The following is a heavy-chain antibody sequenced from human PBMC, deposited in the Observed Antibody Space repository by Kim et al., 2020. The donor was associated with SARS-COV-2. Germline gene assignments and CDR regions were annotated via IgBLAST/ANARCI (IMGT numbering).Heavy chain of an antibody. Sequence: GESLKISCKGSGYSFTSYWISWVRQMPGKGLEWMGRIDPSDSYTNYSPSFQGHVTISADKSISTAYLQWSSLKASDTAMYYCALTVVVAATLDYWGQGTLVTVSS. V-gene: IGHV5-10-1*01. D-gene: IGHD2-15*01. J-gene: IGHJ4*02. CDR3: ALTVVVAATLDY. CDR2: IDPSDSYT. CDR1: GYSFTSYW.